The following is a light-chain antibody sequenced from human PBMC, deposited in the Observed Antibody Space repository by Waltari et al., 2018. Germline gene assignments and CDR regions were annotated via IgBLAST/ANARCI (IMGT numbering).Light chain of an antibody. J-gene: IGLJ2*01. CDR3: QSADTDFANHVL. Sequence: SYDLTQPPSVSVSPGQTARITCSGNALPKLYSYWYQQKPGPAPLLFIYTDTQRASGIPERFSGSTSGTTVTLTISGVQTEDAADYYCQSADTDFANHVLFGGGTQLTVL. CDR2: TDT. CDR1: ALPKLY. V-gene: IGLV3-25*03.